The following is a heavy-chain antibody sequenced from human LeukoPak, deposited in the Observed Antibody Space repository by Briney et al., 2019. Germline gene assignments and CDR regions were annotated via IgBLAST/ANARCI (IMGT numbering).Heavy chain of an antibody. CDR3: ARSPRYNWNDVSAFDI. CDR2: IKQDGSEK. V-gene: IGHV3-7*01. J-gene: IGHJ3*02. Sequence: GGSLRLSCAASVFTFSSDWMSCVRQSPGKGLEWLANIKQDGSEKYYVDSVKSRLTISRDNAKNSLYLQMNSLRAEDKAVYYCARSPRYNWNDVSAFDIWGQGTMVTVSS. D-gene: IGHD1-1*01. CDR1: VFTFSSDW.